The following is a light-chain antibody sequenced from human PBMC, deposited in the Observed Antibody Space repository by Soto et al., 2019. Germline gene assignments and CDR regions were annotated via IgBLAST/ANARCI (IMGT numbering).Light chain of an antibody. V-gene: IGKV3-20*01. CDR2: GAS. CDR1: QSFGSTS. J-gene: IGKJ1*01. CDR3: QQYGSSPSGR. Sequence: EFVLTQSPGTLSLSPGERATLSCRASQSFGSTSLAWYQQKPGQSPRLLIYGASSRATGIPDRFSGSGSGTDFTLTISRLEPEDFAEYYCQQYGSSPSGRFGQGTKVEI.